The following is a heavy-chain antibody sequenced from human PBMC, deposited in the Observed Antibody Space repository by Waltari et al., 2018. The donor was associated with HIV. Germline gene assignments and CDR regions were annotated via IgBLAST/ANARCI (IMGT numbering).Heavy chain of an antibody. CDR2: ISTSSSAI. Sequence: EVQLVESGGGLVQPGGSLRLSCTASGFSFSSYSMSWVRQAPGNGLEWVSYISTSSSAIFYADSVKGRFTISRDTAKNSLYLQMNSLRAEDTAVYYCARDRTRYYFDSWGQGTLVTVSS. CDR1: GFSFSSYS. V-gene: IGHV3-48*01. D-gene: IGHD6-6*01. J-gene: IGHJ4*02. CDR3: ARDRTRYYFDS.